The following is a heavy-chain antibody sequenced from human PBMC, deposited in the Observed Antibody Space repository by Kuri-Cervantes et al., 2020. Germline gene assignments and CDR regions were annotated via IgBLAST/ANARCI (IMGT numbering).Heavy chain of an antibody. V-gene: IGHV3-30*09. Sequence: GGSLRLSCSASGFTFSSYAMHWVRQAPGKGLEWVAVISYDGSNKYYADSVKGRFAISRDNSKNTLYLQMNSLRAEDTAVYYCARGQARIWYGIDVWGQGTTVTVSS. J-gene: IGHJ6*02. CDR1: GFTFSSYA. CDR3: ARGQARIWYGIDV. CDR2: ISYDGSNK. D-gene: IGHD2/OR15-2a*01.